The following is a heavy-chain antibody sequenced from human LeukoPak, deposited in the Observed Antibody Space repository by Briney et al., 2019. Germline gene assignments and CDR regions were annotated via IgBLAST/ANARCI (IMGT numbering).Heavy chain of an antibody. CDR3: ASNYDSYN. V-gene: IGHV4-59*12. Sequence: PSETQSLTCTVSGGSISSYYWSWIRQPPGKGLEWIGYIYYSGSTNYNPSLKSRVTISVDTSKNQFSLKLSSVTAADTAVYYCASNYDSYNWGQGTLVTVSS. D-gene: IGHD3-22*01. CDR1: GGSISSYY. J-gene: IGHJ4*02. CDR2: IYYSGST.